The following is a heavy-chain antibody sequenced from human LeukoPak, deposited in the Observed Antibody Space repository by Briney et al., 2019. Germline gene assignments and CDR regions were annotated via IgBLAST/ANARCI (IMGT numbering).Heavy chain of an antibody. Sequence: ASVKVSCKASGYTFNNYGITWVRQAPGQGLEWMGWISVYNGNTNSAQKLQGRLTMTTDTSTSTAYMELRSLRSDDTAVYYCARDDYGDSKGRFDPWGQGTLVTVSP. CDR3: ARDDYGDSKGRFDP. CDR2: ISVYNGNT. V-gene: IGHV1-18*01. J-gene: IGHJ5*02. D-gene: IGHD4-17*01. CDR1: GYTFNNYG.